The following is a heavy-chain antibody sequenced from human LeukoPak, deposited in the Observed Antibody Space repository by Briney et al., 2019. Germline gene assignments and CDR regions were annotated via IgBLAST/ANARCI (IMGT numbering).Heavy chain of an antibody. J-gene: IGHJ4*02. CDR2: IYYSGST. Sequence: SETLSLTCTVSGGSISSYYWSWIRQPPGKGLEWIGYIYYSGSTNYNPSLESRVTISVDTSKNQFSLKLSSVTAADTAVYYCARDRVRQLGYFDYWGQGTLVTVSS. V-gene: IGHV4-59*01. CDR3: ARDRVRQLGYFDY. D-gene: IGHD6-13*01. CDR1: GGSISSYY.